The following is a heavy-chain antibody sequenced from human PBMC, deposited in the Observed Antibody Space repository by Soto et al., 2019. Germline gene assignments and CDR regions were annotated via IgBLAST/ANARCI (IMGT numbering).Heavy chain of an antibody. CDR3: AGLGFMVWFLIPSCYGLEL. CDR2: IDPSDSYT. D-gene: IGHD3-16*01. Sequence: PGESLKISCKGSGYSFTSYWISWVRQMPGKGLEWMGRIDPSDSYTNYSPSFQGHVTISADKSISTAYLQWSSLKGSDTAMYYCAGLGFMVWFLIPSCYGLELWGQRTKGTV. CDR1: GYSFTSYW. J-gene: IGHJ6*01. V-gene: IGHV5-10-1*01.